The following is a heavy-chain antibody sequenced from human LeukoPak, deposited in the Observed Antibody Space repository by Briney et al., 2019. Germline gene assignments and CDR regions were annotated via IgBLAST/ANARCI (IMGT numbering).Heavy chain of an antibody. CDR1: GYTFSDYA. D-gene: IGHD2-15*01. J-gene: IGHJ5*02. Sequence: GASVKVSCKTSGYTFSDYAMNWVRQAPGQGLEWMGWINTNTGNPTYAQGFTGRLVFSLDTSVSTAYLQITGLKAEDTAVYYCARGLGVYCSSSSCYSGRFDPWGQGTLVTVSS. V-gene: IGHV7-4-1*02. CDR2: INTNTGNP. CDR3: ARGLGVYCSSSSCYSGRFDP.